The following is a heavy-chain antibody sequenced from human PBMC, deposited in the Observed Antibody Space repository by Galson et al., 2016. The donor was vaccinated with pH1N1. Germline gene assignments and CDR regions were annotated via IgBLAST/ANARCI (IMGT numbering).Heavy chain of an antibody. CDR2: ILPILGIP. D-gene: IGHD3-3*01. V-gene: IGHV1-69*04. J-gene: IGHJ4*02. CDR3: ASDREDYWSGYLFDY. CDR1: GGTLGSYA. Sequence: SVKVSCKASGGTLGSYAISWVRQAPGQGLEWMGNILPILGIPDYAQKFQDRVKITADKSTNTAYLELSSLRSEYTAVYYCASDREDYWSGYLFDYWGQGTLVTVAS.